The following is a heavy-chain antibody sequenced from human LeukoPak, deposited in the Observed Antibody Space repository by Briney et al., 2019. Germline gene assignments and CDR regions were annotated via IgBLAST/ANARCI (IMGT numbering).Heavy chain of an antibody. J-gene: IGHJ3*02. Sequence: KPSETLSLTCTVSGGSISSSSYYWGWIRQPPGKGLEWIGRIYTSGSTNYNPSLKSRVTMSVDTSKNQFSLKLSSVTAADTAVYYCARWAERRLRAFDIWGQGTMVTVSS. V-gene: IGHV4-61*05. D-gene: IGHD1-1*01. CDR1: GGSISSSSYY. CDR2: IYTSGST. CDR3: ARWAERRLRAFDI.